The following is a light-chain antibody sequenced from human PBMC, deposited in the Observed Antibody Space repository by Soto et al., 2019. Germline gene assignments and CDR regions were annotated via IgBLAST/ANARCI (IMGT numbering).Light chain of an antibody. CDR2: DVF. Sequence: EVVMTQSPATLSVSPGERATLSCRASQTVSRNLAWYQQRPGQAPRLLIYDVFTRAAGIPARFSGSGSETEFTLTIRSLQSEDLAVYYCQQYNNWPSFGQGTRLEIK. V-gene: IGKV3-15*01. CDR1: QTVSRN. CDR3: QQYNNWPS. J-gene: IGKJ5*01.